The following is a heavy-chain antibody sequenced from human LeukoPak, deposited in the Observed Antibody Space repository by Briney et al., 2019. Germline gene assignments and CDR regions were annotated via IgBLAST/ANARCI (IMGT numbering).Heavy chain of an antibody. J-gene: IGHJ4*02. D-gene: IGHD3-22*01. V-gene: IGHV3-30-3*01. CDR1: GFTFSSYA. CDR2: ISYDGSNK. CDR3: ARAETDYYDSSGYSPAFDY. Sequence: GGSLRLSSAASGFTFSSYAMHWVRQAPGNGLEWVAVISYDGSNKYYADSVKGRFTISRDNSKNTLYLQMNSLRAEDTAVYYCARAETDYYDSSGYSPAFDYWGQGTLVTVSS.